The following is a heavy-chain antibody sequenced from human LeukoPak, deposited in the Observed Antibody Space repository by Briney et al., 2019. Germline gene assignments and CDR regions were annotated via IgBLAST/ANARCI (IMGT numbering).Heavy chain of an antibody. V-gene: IGHV3-23*01. D-gene: IGHD5-24*01. CDR1: GFTFSTYA. CDR3: AKVRRDGYNFWFDP. Sequence: GGSLRLSCAASGFTFSTYAMSWVRQAPGKGLEWVSVISGSGGTTYYADSVKGRFTISRDNSKNTLYLQMNSLRAEDTAVYYCAKVRRDGYNFWFDPWGQGTLVTVSS. J-gene: IGHJ5*02. CDR2: ISGSGGTT.